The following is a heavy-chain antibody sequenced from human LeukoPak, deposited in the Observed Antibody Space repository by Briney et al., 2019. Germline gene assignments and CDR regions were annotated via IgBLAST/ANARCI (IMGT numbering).Heavy chain of an antibody. CDR2: VSYTGST. CDR1: GGSITSYY. D-gene: IGHD2-2*01. Sequence: KSSETLSLTCTVSGGSITSYYWSWIRQPPGKGLEWIGCVSYTGSTNYNPSLQSRVTMSIDTSKNRFSLKLSSVTAADTAVYYCASGGYCSSTSCYPTWFDPWGQGTLVTVSS. J-gene: IGHJ5*02. CDR3: ASGGYCSSTSCYPTWFDP. V-gene: IGHV4-59*01.